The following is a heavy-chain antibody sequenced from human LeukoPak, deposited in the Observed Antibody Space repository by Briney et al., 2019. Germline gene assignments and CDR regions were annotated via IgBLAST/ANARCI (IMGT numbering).Heavy chain of an antibody. CDR2: IYHSGST. CDR1: GYSISSGYY. CDR3: ARYGSGSYSHFDP. J-gene: IGHJ5*02. V-gene: IGHV4-38-2*02. D-gene: IGHD3-10*01. Sequence: SETLSLTCTVSGYSISSGYYWGWIRQPPGKGLEWIGSIYHSGSTYYNQSLKSRVTILVDTSKNQFSLKLSSVTAADTAVYYCARYGSGSYSHFDPGGQGTLVTVSS.